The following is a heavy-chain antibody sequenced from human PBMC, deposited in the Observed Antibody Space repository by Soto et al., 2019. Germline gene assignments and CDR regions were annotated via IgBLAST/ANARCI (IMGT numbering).Heavy chain of an antibody. V-gene: IGHV4-4*02. CDR1: GGSISSRNR. J-gene: IGHJ6*04. CDR2: VSHSGST. Sequence: QVHLLESGPGLVKPSGTLSLTCTVSGGSISSRNRWSWVRQSPGKGLEWIGEVSHSGSTNSNPSLKSRVTISLDKSNNQLSLNLESMTAADAAVYFCANTRGLGLLDAWGKGTTVVVSS. CDR3: ANTRGLGLLDA. D-gene: IGHD2-2*01.